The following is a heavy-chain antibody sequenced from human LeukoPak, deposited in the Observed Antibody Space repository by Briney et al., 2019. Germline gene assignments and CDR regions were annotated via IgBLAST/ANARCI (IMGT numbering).Heavy chain of an antibody. Sequence: GGSLRLSCAASGFTFDDYGMSWVRHAPGKELEWVSVIYTGGGRYYADSVRGRFTISRDTSKNMVFLQMNSLRVEDTAVYYCARGIDYWGRGTPVTVSS. J-gene: IGHJ4*02. CDR2: IYTGGGR. CDR1: GFTFDDYG. CDR3: ARGIDY. V-gene: IGHV3-53*01.